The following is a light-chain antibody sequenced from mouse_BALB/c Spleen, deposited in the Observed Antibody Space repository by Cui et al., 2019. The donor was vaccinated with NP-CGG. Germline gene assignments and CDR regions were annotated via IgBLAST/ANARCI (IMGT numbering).Light chain of an antibody. CDR1: TGTVTTSHY. V-gene: IGLV1*01. CDR3: ALWYSNHWV. J-gene: IGLJ1*01. CDR2: GTN. Sequence: QAVVTPELALTTSPGETVTLTCRSSTGTVTTSHYANWVQEKPDHLFTGLIGGTNNRAPGVPARFSGSLIGDKAALTITGAQIEDEAIYFCALWYSNHWVFGGGTKLTVL.